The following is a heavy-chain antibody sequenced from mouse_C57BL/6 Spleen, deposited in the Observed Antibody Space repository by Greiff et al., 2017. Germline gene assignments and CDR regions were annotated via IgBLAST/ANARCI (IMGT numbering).Heavy chain of an antibody. J-gene: IGHJ1*03. CDR3: ARSLYYYGSSYWYFDV. D-gene: IGHD1-1*01. V-gene: IGHV1-69*01. CDR1: GYTFTSYW. CDR2: IDPSDSYT. Sequence: QVQLQQPGAELVMPGASVKLSCKASGYTFTSYWMHWVKQRPGQGLEWIGEIDPSDSYTNYNQKFKGKSTLTVDKSSSTAYMQLSSLTSEDSAVYYCARSLYYYGSSYWYFDVWGTGTTVTASS.